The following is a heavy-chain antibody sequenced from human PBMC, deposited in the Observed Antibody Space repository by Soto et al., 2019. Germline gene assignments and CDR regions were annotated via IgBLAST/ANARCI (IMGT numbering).Heavy chain of an antibody. J-gene: IGHJ5*02. V-gene: IGHV1-69*02. CDR1: GGTFSSYT. Sequence: QVQLVQSGAEVKKPGSSVKVSCKASGGTFSSYTISWVRQAPGQGLEWMGRIIPILGIANYAQKFQGRVTITADKSTSTAYMELISLRSEDTAVYYCARVPHYYDSSGYFDPWGQGTLFTVSS. CDR3: ARVPHYYDSSGYFDP. D-gene: IGHD3-22*01. CDR2: IIPILGIA.